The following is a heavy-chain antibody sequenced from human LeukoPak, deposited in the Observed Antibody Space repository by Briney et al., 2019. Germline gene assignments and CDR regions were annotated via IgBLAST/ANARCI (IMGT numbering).Heavy chain of an antibody. D-gene: IGHD3-22*01. CDR3: ARVSYYYDSSGYYREIYFDY. CDR1: GGSISSGGYY. V-gene: IGHV4-31*03. CDR2: IYYSGST. J-gene: IGHJ4*02. Sequence: SETLSLTCTVSGGSISSGGYYWSWIRQHPAKGLERIGYIYYSGSTYYNPSLKSRVTISVDTSKNQFSLKLSSVTAADTAVYYCARVSYYYDSSGYYREIYFDYWGQGTLVTVSS.